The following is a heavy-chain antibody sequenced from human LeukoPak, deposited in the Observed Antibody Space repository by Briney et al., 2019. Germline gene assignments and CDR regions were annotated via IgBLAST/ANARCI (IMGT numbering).Heavy chain of an antibody. CDR3: ARVLGYCSGGSCYAYYGMDV. V-gene: IGHV3-21*01. D-gene: IGHD2-15*01. CDR2: ISSSSSYI. CDR1: GFTFSSYS. J-gene: IGHJ6*02. Sequence: GGSLRLSCAASGFTFSSYSMNWVRQAPGKGLEWVSSISSSSSYIYYADSVKGRFTISRDNAKNSLYLQMNSLRAEDTAVYYCARVLGYCSGGSCYAYYGMDVWGQGTTVTVSS.